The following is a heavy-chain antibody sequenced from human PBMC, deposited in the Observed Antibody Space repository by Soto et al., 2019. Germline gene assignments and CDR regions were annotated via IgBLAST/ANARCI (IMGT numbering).Heavy chain of an antibody. CDR2: INPNSGGT. CDR1: GYTFTGYY. CDR3: ARDPGAAGSSFGY. V-gene: IGHV1-2*02. Sequence: GASVKVSCKASGYTFTGYYMHWVRQAPGQGLEWMGWINPNSGGTNYAQKLQGRVTMTTDTSTSTAYMELRSLRSDDTAVYYCARDPGAAGSSFGYWGQGTLVTVSS. D-gene: IGHD6-13*01. J-gene: IGHJ4*02.